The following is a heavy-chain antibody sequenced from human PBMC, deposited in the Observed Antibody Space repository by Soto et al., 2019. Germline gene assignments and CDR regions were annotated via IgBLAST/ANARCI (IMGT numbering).Heavy chain of an antibody. J-gene: IGHJ3*02. Sequence: QVQLQESGPGLVKPSETLSLTCTVSGGSVSSGSHYWSWIRQPPGKVLEWIGYIYYSGSTNYNPSLKSRVTISVDTSKNQFSLKLSSVTAADTAVYYCARDGYDDAFDIWGQGTMVTVSS. CDR3: ARDGYDDAFDI. CDR1: GGSVSSGSHY. D-gene: IGHD3-16*01. CDR2: IYYSGST. V-gene: IGHV4-61*01.